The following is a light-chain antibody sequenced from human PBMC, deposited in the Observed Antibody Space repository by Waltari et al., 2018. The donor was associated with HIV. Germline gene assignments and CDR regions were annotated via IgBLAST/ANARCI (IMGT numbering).Light chain of an antibody. Sequence: EIVLTQSPATLSVSPGERATLSCRASQNINSDLAWYQQKVGQAPRLLIYGASTRATCIPAKFSGSVSGTDFTLTISSLQSEDFALYYCQQYTNWPPGDTFGQGTKLEIK. V-gene: IGKV3-15*01. CDR3: QQYTNWPPGDT. CDR2: GAS. CDR1: QNINSD. J-gene: IGKJ2*01.